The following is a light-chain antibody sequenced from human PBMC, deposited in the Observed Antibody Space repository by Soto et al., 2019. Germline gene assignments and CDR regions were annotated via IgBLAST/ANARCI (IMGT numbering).Light chain of an antibody. CDR2: LNSDGSH. J-gene: IGLJ2*01. V-gene: IGLV4-69*01. CDR1: SGHSNYA. CDR3: QTWDTGIQV. Sequence: QLVLTQSPSASASLGASVKLTCTLSSGHSNYAIAWHQQQPEKGPRYLMKLNSDGSHSKGDGIPDRFSGSSSGAERYLTISSLQSEDEADYYCQTWDTGIQVFGGGTKHTVL.